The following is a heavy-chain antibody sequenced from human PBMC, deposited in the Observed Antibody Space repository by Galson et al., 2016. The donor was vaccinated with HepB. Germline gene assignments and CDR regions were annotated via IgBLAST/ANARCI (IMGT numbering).Heavy chain of an antibody. CDR2: VTSNGGAT. V-gene: IGHV3-64D*06. CDR3: VKTDRSGVYSGWALDT. D-gene: IGHD2-15*01. Sequence: SLRLSCAASGFTFSDYSMHWVRQAPGRGLEYVSTVTSNGGATYYADSVKGRCIISRDNSKDTLSLQMSSLRPEDTAVYYCVKTDRSGVYSGWALDTWGEGTLVTDCS. J-gene: IGHJ5*02. CDR1: GFTFSDYS.